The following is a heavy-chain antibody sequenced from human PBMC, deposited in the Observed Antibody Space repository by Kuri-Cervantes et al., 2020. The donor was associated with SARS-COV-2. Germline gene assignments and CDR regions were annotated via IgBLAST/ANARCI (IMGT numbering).Heavy chain of an antibody. CDR2: IKQDGSEK. CDR3: AKSPYYDFWSGYHY. D-gene: IGHD3-3*01. CDR1: GFTFSSYW. J-gene: IGHJ4*02. V-gene: IGHV3-7*03. Sequence: GGSLRLSCAASGFTFSSYWMSWVRQAPGRGLEWVANIKQDGSEKYYVDSVKGRFTISRDNSKNTLYLQMNSLRAEDTAVYYCAKSPYYDFWSGYHYWGQGTLVTVSS.